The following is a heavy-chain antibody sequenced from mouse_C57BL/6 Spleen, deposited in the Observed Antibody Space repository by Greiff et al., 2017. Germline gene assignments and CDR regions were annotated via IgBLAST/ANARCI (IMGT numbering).Heavy chain of an antibody. Sequence: QVQLQQPGAELVRPGSSVKLSCKASGYTFTSYWMDWVKQRPGQGLEWIGNIYPSDSETHYTQQFKDKATLTVDKSSSTAYMQLSSLTSEDSAVYYCAREGDSSGPAWFAYWGQGTLVTVSA. D-gene: IGHD3-2*02. J-gene: IGHJ3*01. CDR2: IYPSDSET. CDR3: AREGDSSGPAWFAY. V-gene: IGHV1-61*01. CDR1: GYTFTSYW.